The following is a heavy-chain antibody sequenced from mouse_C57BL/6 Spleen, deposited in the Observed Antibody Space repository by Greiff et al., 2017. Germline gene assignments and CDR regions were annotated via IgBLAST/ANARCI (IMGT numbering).Heavy chain of an antibody. Sequence: VMLVESGPGLVAPSQSLSITCTVSGFSLTSYAISWVRQPPGKGLEWLGVIWTGGGTNYNSALKSRLSISKDNSKSQVFLKMNSLQTDDTARYYCARTPYYGSSHYARDYWGQGTSVTVSS. V-gene: IGHV2-9-1*01. CDR2: IWTGGGT. D-gene: IGHD1-1*01. CDR3: ARTPYYGSSHYARDY. J-gene: IGHJ4*01. CDR1: GFSLTSYA.